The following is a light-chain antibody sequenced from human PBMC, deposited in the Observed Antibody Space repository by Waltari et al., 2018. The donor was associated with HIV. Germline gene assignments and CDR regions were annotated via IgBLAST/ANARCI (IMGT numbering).Light chain of an antibody. Sequence: QPVVTQPPSASGTPGQGVTITCSGSSVGRNYVHWYKQHQGTAPTLVIYRNNQRPSGVPDRFSGSRSDTSVSLAISGLRSEDEADYYCATWDDYLSGWVFGGGTKLTVL. J-gene: IGLJ3*02. CDR2: RNN. CDR3: ATWDDYLSGWV. CDR1: SVGRNY. V-gene: IGLV1-47*01.